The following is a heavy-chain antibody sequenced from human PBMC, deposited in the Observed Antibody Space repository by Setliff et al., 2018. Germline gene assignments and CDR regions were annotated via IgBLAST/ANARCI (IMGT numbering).Heavy chain of an antibody. CDR3: VRATTAYTGYDYFDF. V-gene: IGHV3-11*04. CDR2: IGESGNNI. CDR1: GFTFSGYY. Sequence: PGGSLRLSCAASGFTFSGYYMQWVRQAPGKGLEWVSCIGESGNNIHYADSVRGRFTVSRDNAKKSLFLQMNSLRVEDTAVYFCVRATTAYTGYDYFDFWGQGTQVTVSS. D-gene: IGHD5-12*01. J-gene: IGHJ4*02.